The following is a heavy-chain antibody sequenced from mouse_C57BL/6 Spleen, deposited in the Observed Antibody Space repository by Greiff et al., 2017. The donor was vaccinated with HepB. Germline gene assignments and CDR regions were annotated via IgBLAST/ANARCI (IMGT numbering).Heavy chain of an antibody. V-gene: IGHV1-50*01. CDR1: GYTFTSYW. J-gene: IGHJ2*01. CDR2: IDPSDSYT. D-gene: IGHD2-4*01. Sequence: QVQLKQPGAELVKPGASVKLSCKASGYTFTSYWMQWVKQRPGQGLEWIGEIDPSDSYTNYNQKFKGKATLTVDTSSSTAYMQLSSLTSEDSAVYYCARGENDYDVRRDDYWGQGTTLTVSS. CDR3: ARGENDYDVRRDDY.